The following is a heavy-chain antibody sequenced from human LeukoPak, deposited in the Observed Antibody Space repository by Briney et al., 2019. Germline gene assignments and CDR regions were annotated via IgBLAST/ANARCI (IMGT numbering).Heavy chain of an antibody. CDR1: GVAFRGYY. Sequence: PAETLSLTCAVYGVAFRGYYWIGIRQPPGKGLEWVGELDHSGGTKYNPSLKSRVTMSVDTSKHQYSLRLTSVTAADTAVYFCARVRTPLKDYVGGSYRRAPSYYYMDVWGTGTTVTVSS. CDR3: ARVRTPLKDYVGGSYRRAPSYYYMDV. CDR2: LDHSGGT. J-gene: IGHJ6*03. V-gene: IGHV4-34*01. D-gene: IGHD3-16*02.